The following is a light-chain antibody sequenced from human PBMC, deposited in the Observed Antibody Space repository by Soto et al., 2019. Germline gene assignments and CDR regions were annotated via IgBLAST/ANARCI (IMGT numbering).Light chain of an antibody. V-gene: IGKV1-39*01. CDR1: QSTYTY. CDR3: QHSYTNPPT. Sequence: DIQMTQSPSSLSASVGDRVTITCRASQSTYTYLNWYQQKPGKAPNLLIQAASTLQRGAPSRFSGSGSGTEFTLTISSLQPEDSATYYCQHSYTNPPTFGGGTKVEIK. CDR2: AAS. J-gene: IGKJ4*01.